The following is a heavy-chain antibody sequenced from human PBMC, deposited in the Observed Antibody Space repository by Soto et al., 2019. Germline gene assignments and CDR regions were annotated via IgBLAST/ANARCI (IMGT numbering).Heavy chain of an antibody. CDR1: GDTFSNHT. J-gene: IGHJ4*02. Sequence: VQLVQSGAEVKKPGSSVKVSCKASGDTFSNHTISWVRQAPGKGLEWVSAISGSGGSTYYADSVKGRFTISRDNSKNALYLQMNSLRADDTAVYYCAKATRGGAATLIRDYWGQGTLVTVSS. CDR2: ISGSGGST. V-gene: IGHV3-23*04. CDR3: AKATRGGAATLIRDY. D-gene: IGHD6-13*01.